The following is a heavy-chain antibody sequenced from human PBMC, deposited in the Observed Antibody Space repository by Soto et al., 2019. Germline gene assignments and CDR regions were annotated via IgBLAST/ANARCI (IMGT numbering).Heavy chain of an antibody. D-gene: IGHD3-3*01. CDR3: ATGNVDSMLEY. Sequence: ASETLSLTCVVSDGSISTYDWWTWVRQPPGKGPEWIGKMFHSGGADYSPSLKSRVTISADSSKNHFSLRLTAVTAADTAVYYCATGNVDSMLEYWGQGTQVTVSS. J-gene: IGHJ4*02. V-gene: IGHV4-4*02. CDR2: MFHSGGA. CDR1: DGSISTYDW.